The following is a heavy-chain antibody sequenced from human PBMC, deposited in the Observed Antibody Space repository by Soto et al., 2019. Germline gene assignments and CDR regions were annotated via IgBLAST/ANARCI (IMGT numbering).Heavy chain of an antibody. CDR3: ARDIDG. J-gene: IGHJ4*02. V-gene: IGHV3-48*01. CDR2: ISSSSSTI. Sequence: EVQVVESGGGLVQPGGSLRLSCAASGFTFSSYRMNWVRQAPGKGLEWVSYISSSSSTIFYADSVKGRFTITRDNAKNSLYLQIDSLRAEDTAVYYCARDIDGGGQGTLVTVSS. D-gene: IGHD2-15*01. CDR1: GFTFSSYR.